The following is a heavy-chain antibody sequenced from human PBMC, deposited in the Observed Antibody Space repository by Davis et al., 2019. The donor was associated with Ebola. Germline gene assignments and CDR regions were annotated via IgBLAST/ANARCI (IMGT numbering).Heavy chain of an antibody. CDR1: GFTFSSYW. V-gene: IGHV3-53*04. J-gene: IGHJ6*02. CDR3: AREGKVSGYVSRPYYYGMDV. CDR2: IYSGGST. Sequence: GESLKISCAASGFTFSSYWMSWVRQAPGKGLEWVSVIYSGGSTYYADSVTGRFTISRHNSKNTLYLQMNSLRAEDTAVYYCAREGKVSGYVSRPYYYGMDVWGQGTTVTVSS. D-gene: IGHD5-12*01.